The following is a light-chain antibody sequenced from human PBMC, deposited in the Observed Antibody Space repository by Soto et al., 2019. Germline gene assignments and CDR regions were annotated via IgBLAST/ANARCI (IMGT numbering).Light chain of an antibody. CDR3: QQRSNWPIT. J-gene: IGKJ5*01. Sequence: DIQMTQSPSTLSASVGDRVTITCRASQNVNKWLAWFQQKPGKVPKLLIFDASNRATGIPARFSGSGSGTDFTLTISSLEPEDFAVYYCQQRSNWPITFGQGTRLEIK. CDR1: QNVNKW. V-gene: IGKV1-5*01. CDR2: DAS.